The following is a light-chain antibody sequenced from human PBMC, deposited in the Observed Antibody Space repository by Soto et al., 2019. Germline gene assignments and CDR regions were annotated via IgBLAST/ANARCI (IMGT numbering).Light chain of an antibody. Sequence: DIVMTQSPLSLPVSPGEPASISCMPSQSLLHSNGYNYLDWYLQKPGQSPQLLIYLGSYRASGVPDRFSGSGSGTDFTLKISRVEAEDVGVYYCMQPLQSWTFGQGTKVDIK. V-gene: IGKV2-28*01. J-gene: IGKJ1*01. CDR1: QSLLHSNGYNY. CDR2: LGS. CDR3: MQPLQSWT.